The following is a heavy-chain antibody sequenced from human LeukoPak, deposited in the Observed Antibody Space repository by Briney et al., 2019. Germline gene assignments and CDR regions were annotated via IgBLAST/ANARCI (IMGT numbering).Heavy chain of an antibody. CDR1: GFTFSSYA. J-gene: IGHJ4*02. CDR3: ARDYVGLLTAYFDY. CDR2: ISYDGSNK. V-gene: IGHV3-30*01. Sequence: GGSLRLSCAASGFTFSSYAMHWVRQAPGKGLEWVTVISYDGSNKYYADSVKGRFTISRDNSKNTLYLQMNSLRTEDTAVYYCARDYVGLLTAYFDYWGQGTLVTVSS. D-gene: IGHD3-16*01.